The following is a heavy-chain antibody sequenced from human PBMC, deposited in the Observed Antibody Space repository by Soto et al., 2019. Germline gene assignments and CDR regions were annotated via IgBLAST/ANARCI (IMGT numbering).Heavy chain of an antibody. Sequence: GESLKISCKGFGYSFTSYWIGWVRQMPGKGLEWMGIIYPSNSNTRYSPSFQGQVTISADTSISTVYLQWDSLKASDTAIYHCARESTGHFDYWGQGTPVTVSS. CDR2: IYPSNSNT. CDR1: GYSFTSYW. CDR3: ARESTGHFDY. D-gene: IGHD2-2*01. V-gene: IGHV5-51*01. J-gene: IGHJ4*02.